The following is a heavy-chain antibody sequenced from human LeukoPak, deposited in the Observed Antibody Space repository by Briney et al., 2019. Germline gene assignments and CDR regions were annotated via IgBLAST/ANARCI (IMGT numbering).Heavy chain of an antibody. CDR3: ARDRDGIAAAGTVDY. V-gene: IGHV1-18*01. Sequence: GASVTVSCKASGYTFTSYGISWVRQAPGQGLEWMGWISAYNGNTNYAQKLQGRVTMTTDTSTSTAYMELRSLRSDDTAVYYCARDRDGIAAAGTVDYWGQGTLVTVSS. CDR2: ISAYNGNT. J-gene: IGHJ4*02. CDR1: GYTFTSYG. D-gene: IGHD6-13*01.